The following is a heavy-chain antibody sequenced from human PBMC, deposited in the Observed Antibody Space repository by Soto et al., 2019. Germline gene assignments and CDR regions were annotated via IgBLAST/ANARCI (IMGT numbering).Heavy chain of an antibody. Sequence: QVQLVQSGAEVKKPGASVKVSCKASGYTFTSYAMHWVRQAPGQRLEWMGWINAGNGNTKYSQKFQGRVTITRDTSASTAYMELSRLRSEDTDVYYCARDNIAAAADAFDIWGQGTMVTVSS. CDR2: INAGNGNT. J-gene: IGHJ3*02. D-gene: IGHD6-13*01. CDR3: ARDNIAAAADAFDI. V-gene: IGHV1-3*01. CDR1: GYTFTSYA.